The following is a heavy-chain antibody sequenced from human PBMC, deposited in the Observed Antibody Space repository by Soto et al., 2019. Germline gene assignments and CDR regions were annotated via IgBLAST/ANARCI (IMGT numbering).Heavy chain of an antibody. CDR3: ARSDIVVVPAAIAYYYYGMDV. Sequence: ASVKVSCKASGYTFTGYYMHWVRQAPGQGLEWMGWINPNSGGTNYAQKFQGWVTMTRDTSISTAYMELSRLRSDDTAVYYCARSDIVVVPAAIAYYYYGMDVWGQGTTVTVSS. CDR2: INPNSGGT. CDR1: GYTFTGYY. D-gene: IGHD2-2*01. V-gene: IGHV1-2*04. J-gene: IGHJ6*02.